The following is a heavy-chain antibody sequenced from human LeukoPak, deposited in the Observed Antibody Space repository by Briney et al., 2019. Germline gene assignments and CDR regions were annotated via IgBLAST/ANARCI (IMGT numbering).Heavy chain of an antibody. CDR1: GYTFTSYY. D-gene: IGHD1-26*01. CDR3: ARDPPLVSSGSYYAAYYFDY. J-gene: IGHJ4*02. Sequence: ASVKVSCKAFGYTFTSYYIHWVRQAPGQGLEWMGIINPSSGSTSYAQKFQGRVTMTRDTSTSTVYMEVSSLRSEDTAVYYCARDPPLVSSGSYYAAYYFDYWGQGTLVTVSS. V-gene: IGHV1-46*01. CDR2: INPSSGST.